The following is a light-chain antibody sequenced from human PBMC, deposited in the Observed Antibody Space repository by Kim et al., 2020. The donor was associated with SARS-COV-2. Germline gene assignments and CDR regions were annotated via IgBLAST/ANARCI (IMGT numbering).Light chain of an antibody. CDR1: STDVGGYNY. CDR3: SSYTSSSTWV. V-gene: IGLV2-14*03. CDR2: DVS. J-gene: IGLJ3*02. Sequence: GQSITISCTGTSTDVGGYNYVSWYQQHPGKAPKLMIYDVSNQPSGVSNRFSDSKSGNTASLTISGLQAEDEADYYCSSYTSSSTWVFGGGTQLTVL.